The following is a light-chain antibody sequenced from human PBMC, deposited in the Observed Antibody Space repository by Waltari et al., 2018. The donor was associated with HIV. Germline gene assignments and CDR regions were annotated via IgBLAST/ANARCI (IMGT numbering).Light chain of an antibody. CDR1: QGLTSY. V-gene: IGKV1-9*01. Sequence: DIQLTQSPSFLSASVGDRVTITCRATQGLTSYLAWYQQKPGKAPKLLIDAASTLQSGVPSRFSGSVSGTEFTLTISSRQPEDFATYYCRQLNSYLRTFGQGTRLEIK. CDR2: AAS. J-gene: IGKJ5*01. CDR3: RQLNSYLRT.